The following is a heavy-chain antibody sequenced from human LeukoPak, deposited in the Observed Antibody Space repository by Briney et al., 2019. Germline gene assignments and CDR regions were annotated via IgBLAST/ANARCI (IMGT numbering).Heavy chain of an antibody. CDR2: INPNSGGT. D-gene: IGHD3-22*01. CDR3: ARVRSNNHYYHSPIFDY. J-gene: IGHJ4*02. Sequence: ASVKVTCKASGYTFTCYYMHWVRQAPGQGLEWMGWINPNSGGTNYAQKFQGRVTMTRDTSISTAYMELSRLRSDDTAVYYCARVRSNNHYYHSPIFDYWGQGTLVTVSS. V-gene: IGHV1-2*02. CDR1: GYTFTCYY.